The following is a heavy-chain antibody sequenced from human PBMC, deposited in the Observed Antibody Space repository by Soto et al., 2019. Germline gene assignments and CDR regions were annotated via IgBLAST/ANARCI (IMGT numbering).Heavy chain of an antibody. Sequence: EVQLLESGGGLVQPGGSLRLSCAASGFTFSSYAMTWVRQAPGKGLEWVSTISGSGGSTYYADSVKGRFTISRDNSKNTVYLQLNSLRAEDTAVYYCAKAPLGYGSGSLFDLWGRGTLVTVSS. V-gene: IGHV3-23*01. D-gene: IGHD3-10*01. CDR3: AKAPLGYGSGSLFDL. J-gene: IGHJ2*01. CDR1: GFTFSSYA. CDR2: ISGSGGST.